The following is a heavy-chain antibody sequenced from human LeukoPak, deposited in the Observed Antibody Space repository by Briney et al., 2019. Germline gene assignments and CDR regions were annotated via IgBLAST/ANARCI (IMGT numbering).Heavy chain of an antibody. CDR2: MSGSGGGT. CDR3: AKRGVVIRVILVGFYKEAYYFDS. V-gene: IGHV3-23*01. D-gene: IGHD3-22*01. J-gene: IGHJ4*02. Sequence: PGGSLRLSCAVSGITLSNYGMSWVRKAPGKGLERVAGMSGSGGGTNYADSVKGRFTVSRDNSKNTLYLQMKSLRAEDTAVYFCAKRGVVIRVILVGFYKEAYYFDSWGQGALVTVSS. CDR1: GITLSNYG.